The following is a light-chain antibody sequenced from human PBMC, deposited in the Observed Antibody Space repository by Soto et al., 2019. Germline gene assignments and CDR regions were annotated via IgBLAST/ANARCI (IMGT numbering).Light chain of an antibody. CDR3: QQYDSSLIT. CDR2: GAS. V-gene: IGKV3-20*01. CDR1: QSVSSNY. Sequence: EIVLTQSPGTLSLSPGERATLSCRASQSVSSNYLAWYQQKPGQAPRLLIYGASSRATGIPDRFSGSGSGTDFSLTISRLEPEDFAVYTCQQYDSSLITFGQGTRLAIK. J-gene: IGKJ5*01.